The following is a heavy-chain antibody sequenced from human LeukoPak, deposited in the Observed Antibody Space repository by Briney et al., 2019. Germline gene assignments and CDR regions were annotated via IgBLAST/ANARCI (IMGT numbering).Heavy chain of an antibody. CDR1: GFTFSDSW. CDR2: IRQDDSET. CDR3: ATDRKVGTWDPRFNF. Sequence: GGSLRLSCSASGFTFSDSWMRWVSQAPGKGRGCVGNIRQDDSETNYVDSVKGRFTISRDNAKLSLYLQMNSLRAEDTAIYYCATDRKVGTWDPRFNFWGQGTLVTVSS. V-gene: IGHV3-7*01. D-gene: IGHD4-23*01. J-gene: IGHJ4*02.